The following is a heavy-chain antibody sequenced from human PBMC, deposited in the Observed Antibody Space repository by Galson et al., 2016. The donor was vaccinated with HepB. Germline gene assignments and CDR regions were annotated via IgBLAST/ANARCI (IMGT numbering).Heavy chain of an antibody. CDR1: GFTFSTYW. CDR3: ARTDSNFFDY. D-gene: IGHD4-11*01. V-gene: IGHV3-7*01. CDR2: IDQDGNEE. J-gene: IGHJ4*02. Sequence: SLRLSCAASGFTFSTYWMSWVRQAPGRGLEWVANIDQDGNEEYYVDSLKGRFTISRDNAKNSLYLQMNSRRAEDTAVYYCARTDSNFFDYWGQGTLVTVSS.